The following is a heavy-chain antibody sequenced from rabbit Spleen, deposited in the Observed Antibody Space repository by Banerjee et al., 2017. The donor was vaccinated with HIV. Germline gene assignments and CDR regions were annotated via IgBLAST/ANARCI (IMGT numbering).Heavy chain of an antibody. CDR3: VRDSWYFKL. CDR1: GFDFRRYY. CDR2: IDVGEGNT. D-gene: IGHD4-2*01. V-gene: IGHV1S47*01. J-gene: IGHJ4*01. Sequence: QEQLVESGGGLVKPGASLTLTCKASGFDFRRYYLTWVRQAPGKGLEWIGIIDVGEGNTDYASWVNGRFTISSHNGQNTLYLQLNSLTAADTATYFCVRDSWYFKLWGPGTLVTVS.